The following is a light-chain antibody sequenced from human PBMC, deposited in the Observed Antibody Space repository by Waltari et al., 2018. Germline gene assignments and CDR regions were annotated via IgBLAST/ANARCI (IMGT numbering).Light chain of an antibody. CDR3: QQYYSAPYT. Sequence: DIVMTQSPDSLAGSLGERATINCKSSQSVLYSSNNKNYLTWYQQKPGQPPKLLIYWASTRESGVPDRFSGSASGTDFTLTISSLQAEDVAVYYCQQYYSAPYTFGQGTKLEIK. V-gene: IGKV4-1*01. CDR1: QSVLYSSNNKNY. CDR2: WAS. J-gene: IGKJ2*01.